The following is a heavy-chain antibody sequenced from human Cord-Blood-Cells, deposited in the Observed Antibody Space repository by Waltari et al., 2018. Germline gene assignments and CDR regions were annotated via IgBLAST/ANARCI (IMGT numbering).Heavy chain of an antibody. V-gene: IGHV1-69*01. CDR2: IIPIFGTA. D-gene: IGHD5-12*01. Sequence: WVRQAPGQGLEWMGGIIPIFGTANYAQKFQGRVTITADESTSTAYMELSSLRSEDTAVYYCASIRGYSGYDFDYWGQGTLVTVSS. CDR3: ASIRGYSGYDFDY. J-gene: IGHJ4*02.